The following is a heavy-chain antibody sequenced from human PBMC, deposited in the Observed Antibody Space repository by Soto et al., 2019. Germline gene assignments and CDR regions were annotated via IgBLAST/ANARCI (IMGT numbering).Heavy chain of an antibody. D-gene: IGHD1-20*01. CDR2: VSTYSEHT. J-gene: IGHJ4*02. V-gene: IGHV1-18*04. Sequence: QLVQSWDEVMKPGASVKVSCRASGYIFNSVGISWLRQVPGQGLEWMGWVSTYSEHTKSVQKFQDRVTLTADTSTSTVHMDLRSLRSADTAVYYCARDLNWNNVLGFDSWGQGTLVTVSS. CDR1: GYIFNSVG. CDR3: ARDLNWNNVLGFDS.